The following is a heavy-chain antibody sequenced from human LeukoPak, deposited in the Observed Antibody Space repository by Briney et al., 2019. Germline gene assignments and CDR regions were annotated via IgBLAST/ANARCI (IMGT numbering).Heavy chain of an antibody. CDR3: AREGDSGYRPYFDY. CDR2: IIPILGTA. V-gene: IGHV1-69*13. D-gene: IGHD5-12*01. J-gene: IGHJ4*02. Sequence: ASVKVSCKASGDTFINYGVSWVRQAPGQGLEWMGGIIPILGTANYAQKFQGRVTVTADESTSTAYMELSSLRSEDTAVYYCAREGDSGYRPYFDYWGQGTLVTVSS. CDR1: GDTFINYG.